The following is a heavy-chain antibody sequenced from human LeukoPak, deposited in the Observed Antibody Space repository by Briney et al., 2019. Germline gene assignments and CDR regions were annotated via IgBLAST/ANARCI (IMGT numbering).Heavy chain of an antibody. CDR3: AKDRGDVVEQQLAELDY. V-gene: IGHV3-48*03. CDR1: GFTFSSYE. D-gene: IGHD6-13*01. Sequence: GGSLRLSCAASGFTFSSYEMNWVRQAPGKGLEWVSYISSSGSTIYYADSVKGRFTISRDNSKNSLYLQMNSLRTEDTALYYCAKDRGDVVEQQLAELDYWGQGTLVTVSS. J-gene: IGHJ4*02. CDR2: ISSSGSTI.